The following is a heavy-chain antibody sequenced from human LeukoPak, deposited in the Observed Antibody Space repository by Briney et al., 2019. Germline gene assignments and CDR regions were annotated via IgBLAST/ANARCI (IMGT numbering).Heavy chain of an antibody. CDR2: ISYDGSNK. CDR3: ARDFGGALDY. J-gene: IGHJ4*02. V-gene: IGHV3-30*04. D-gene: IGHD3-16*01. Sequence: GGSLRLSCAASGFTFSSYAMHWVRQAPGKGLEWVAVISYDGSNKYYADSVKGRFTISRDNSKNTLYPQMNSLRAEDTAVYYCARDFGGALDYWGQGTLVTVSS. CDR1: GFTFSSYA.